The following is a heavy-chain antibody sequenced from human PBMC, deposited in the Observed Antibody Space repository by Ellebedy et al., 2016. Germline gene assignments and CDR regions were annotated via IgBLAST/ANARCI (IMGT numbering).Heavy chain of an antibody. D-gene: IGHD3-22*01. CDR3: TRGRHANYYDGSAHYPY. CDR2: IGTLADT. CDR1: GFTLSNYD. J-gene: IGHJ4*02. V-gene: IGHV3-13*04. Sequence: GESLKISXAASGFTLSNYDMHWVRQAPGKGLEWVSGIGTLADTYYSDSVKGRFTTSRENVKNSLYLQMNSLRVGDTAVYYCTRGRHANYYDGSAHYPYWGQGTLVTVPS.